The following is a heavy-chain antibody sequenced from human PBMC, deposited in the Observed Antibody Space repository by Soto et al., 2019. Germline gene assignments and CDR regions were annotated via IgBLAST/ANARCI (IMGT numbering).Heavy chain of an antibody. CDR1: GGSVSSGSYY. V-gene: IGHV4-61*01. CDR2: IYYSGTT. J-gene: IGHJ4*02. CDR3: ARGPPLGL. Sequence: SETLSLTCTVSGGSVSSGSYYWSWIRQPPGKGLEWIGYIYYSGTTNYNPSLKSRVTISVDTSKNQFSLKLSSVTAADTAVYYCARGPPLGLWGQGTLVTVSS.